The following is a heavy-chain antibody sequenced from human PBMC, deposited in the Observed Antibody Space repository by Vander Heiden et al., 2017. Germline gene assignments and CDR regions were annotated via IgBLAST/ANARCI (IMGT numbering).Heavy chain of an antibody. D-gene: IGHD4-17*01. J-gene: IGHJ4*02. Sequence: QVQLVPSGDEVKKPGSSVKVSCKAYGGTFSSYAISWVRQAPGQGLEWMEGIIPIFGTANYAQKFQGRVTITADKSTSTAYMELSSLRSEDTAVYYCARDRLNDYGDYGAVLDYWGQGTLVTVSA. V-gene: IGHV1-69*06. CDR2: IIPIFGTA. CDR3: ARDRLNDYGDYGAVLDY. CDR1: GGTFSSYA.